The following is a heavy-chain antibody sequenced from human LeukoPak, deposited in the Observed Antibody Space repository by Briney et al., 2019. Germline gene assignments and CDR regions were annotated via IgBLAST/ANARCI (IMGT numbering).Heavy chain of an antibody. J-gene: IGHJ4*02. CDR3: ARTMVQGVIITSYFDY. D-gene: IGHD3-10*01. CDR2: ISGSGGST. V-gene: IGHV3-23*01. CDR1: GFTFSSYA. Sequence: GGSLRLSCAASGFTFSSYAMSWVRQAPGKGLEWVSAISGSGGSTYYADTVKGRFTISRDNSKNTLYLQMNSLRAEDTAVYYCARTMVQGVIITSYFDYWGQGTLVTVSS.